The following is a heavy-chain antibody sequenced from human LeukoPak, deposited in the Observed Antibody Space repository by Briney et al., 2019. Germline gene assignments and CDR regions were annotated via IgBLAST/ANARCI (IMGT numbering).Heavy chain of an antibody. CDR3: ARRLGYCGSSSCPPADY. Sequence: GGSLRLSCAASGFTFSGYTLSWVRQAPGKGLEWVSAIRDSGGITHYADSVRGRFTISRDNSKNTLYLQMNSLRVEDTAVYYCARRLGYCGSSSCPPADYWGQGTLVTVSS. V-gene: IGHV3-23*01. CDR2: IRDSGGIT. J-gene: IGHJ4*02. D-gene: IGHD2-2*01. CDR1: GFTFSGYT.